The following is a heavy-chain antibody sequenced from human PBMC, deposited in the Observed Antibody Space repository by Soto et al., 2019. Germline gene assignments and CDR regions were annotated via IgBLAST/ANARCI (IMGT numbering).Heavy chain of an antibody. CDR2: FYSGHT. Sequence: PGGSLRLSCAASGFTVSSNCTSWVRQAPGKGLEWVSFFYSGHTYYADSVKGRFTISRDNSKNTLYLQMSSLSADDTAVYYCVKSRGGNNFDFFDWGQGALVTVSS. CDR1: GFTVSSNC. V-gene: IGHV3-53*05. J-gene: IGHJ4*02. CDR3: VKSRGGNNFDFFD. D-gene: IGHD5-12*01.